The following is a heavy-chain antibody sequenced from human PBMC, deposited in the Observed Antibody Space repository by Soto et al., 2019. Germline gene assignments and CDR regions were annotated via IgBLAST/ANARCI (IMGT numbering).Heavy chain of an antibody. J-gene: IGHJ4*02. V-gene: IGHV3-30-3*01. Sequence: GGSLRLSCAASGFTFSSYAMHWVRQAPGKWLEWVAVISYDGSNKYYADSVKGRFTISRDNSKNTLYLQMNSLRAEDTAVYYCARDLGRRKLLWFGELSGFDYWGQGTLVTVSS. CDR3: ARDLGRRKLLWFGELSGFDY. CDR2: ISYDGSNK. D-gene: IGHD3-10*01. CDR1: GFTFSSYA.